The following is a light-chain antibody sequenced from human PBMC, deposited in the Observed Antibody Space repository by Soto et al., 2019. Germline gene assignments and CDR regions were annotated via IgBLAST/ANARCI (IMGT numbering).Light chain of an antibody. Sequence: QSVLTQSSSASASLGSSVKLTCTLSSGHSSYIIAWHQQQPGKAPRYLMKLEGSGNYNKGSGVPDRFSGSSSGADRYLTISNIQSEDEADYYCETWDNNSRVFGGGTQLTVL. V-gene: IGLV4-60*03. CDR2: LEGSGNY. CDR1: SGHSSYI. J-gene: IGLJ7*01. CDR3: ETWDNNSRV.